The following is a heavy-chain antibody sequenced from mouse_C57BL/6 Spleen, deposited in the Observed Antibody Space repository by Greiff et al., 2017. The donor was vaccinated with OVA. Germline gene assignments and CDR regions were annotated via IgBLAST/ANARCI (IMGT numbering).Heavy chain of an antibody. Sequence: QVQLKESGAELVKPGASVKMSCKASGYTFTTYPIEWMKQNHGKSLEWIGNFHPYNDDTKYNEKFKGKATLTVEKSSSTVYLELSRLTSDASAVYYCARRYYSNSPWFAYWGQGTLVTVSA. J-gene: IGHJ3*01. V-gene: IGHV1-47*01. CDR1: GYTFTTYP. D-gene: IGHD2-5*01. CDR2: FHPYNDDT. CDR3: ARRYYSNSPWFAY.